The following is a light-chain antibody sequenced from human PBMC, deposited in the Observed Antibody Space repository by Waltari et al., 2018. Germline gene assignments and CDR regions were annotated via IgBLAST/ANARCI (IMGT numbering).Light chain of an antibody. CDR3: QQRSNWPPIFT. J-gene: IGKJ3*01. CDR2: DVS. Sequence: EIVLTQSPATLSLSPGERATLSCRASQSVGSYLAWYQQKPGQAPRLLIYDVSKRATGTPARFSGSGSGTDFSLSISSLEPEDFGVYYCQQRSNWPPIFTFGPGTKVDIK. CDR1: QSVGSY. V-gene: IGKV3-11*01.